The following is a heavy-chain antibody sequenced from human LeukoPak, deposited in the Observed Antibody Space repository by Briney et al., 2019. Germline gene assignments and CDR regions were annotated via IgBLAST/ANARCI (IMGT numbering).Heavy chain of an antibody. V-gene: IGHV4-59*01. CDR3: ARYSPVVAATYWYFDL. CDR1: GGSISSYY. CDR2: IYYSGST. J-gene: IGHJ2*01. D-gene: IGHD2-15*01. Sequence: SETLSLTCTVSGGSISSYYWSWIRQPPGKGLEWIGCIYYSGSTNYNPSLKSRVTISVDTSKNQFSLKLSSVTAADTAVYYCARYSPVVAATYWYFDLWGRGTLVTVSS.